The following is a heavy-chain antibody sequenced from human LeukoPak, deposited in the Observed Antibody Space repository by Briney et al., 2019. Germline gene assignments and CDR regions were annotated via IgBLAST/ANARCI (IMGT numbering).Heavy chain of an antibody. Sequence: SETLSLTCAVYGGSFSGYYWSWIRQPPGKGLEWIGEINHSGSTNYNPSLKSRVTISVDTSKNQFSLKLNSVTAADTAVYYCARGGRIVGAISWFDYWGQGTLVTVSS. CDR2: INHSGST. CDR1: GGSFSGYY. V-gene: IGHV4-34*01. D-gene: IGHD1-26*01. J-gene: IGHJ4*02. CDR3: ARGGRIVGAISWFDY.